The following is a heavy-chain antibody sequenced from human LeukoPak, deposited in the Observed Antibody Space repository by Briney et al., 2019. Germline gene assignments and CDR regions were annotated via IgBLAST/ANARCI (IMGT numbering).Heavy chain of an antibody. CDR2: INWNGGST. CDR3: ARLVGGGSGTI. J-gene: IGHJ4*02. CDR1: GFTFDVYG. Sequence: GGSLRLSCAASGFTFDVYGMSWVRQAPGKGLEWVSGINWNGGSTGYADSVKGRFTISRDNAKNSLYLQMSSLRAEDTALYYCARLVGGGSGTIGGQGTLVTVSS. D-gene: IGHD3-10*01. V-gene: IGHV3-20*04.